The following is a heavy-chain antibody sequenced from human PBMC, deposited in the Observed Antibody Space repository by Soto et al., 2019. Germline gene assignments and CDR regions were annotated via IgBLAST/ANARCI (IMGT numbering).Heavy chain of an antibody. V-gene: IGHV3-33*01. Sequence: PGGSLRLSCAASGFTFSSYGMHWVRQAPGKGLEWVAVIWYDGSNKYYADSVKGRFTISRDNSKNTLYLQMNSLRAEDTAVYYCAREVHGDCHPFGMDVWGQGTTVTVSS. CDR2: IWYDGSNK. J-gene: IGHJ6*02. CDR1: GFTFSSYG. CDR3: AREVHGDCHPFGMDV. D-gene: IGHD2-21*02.